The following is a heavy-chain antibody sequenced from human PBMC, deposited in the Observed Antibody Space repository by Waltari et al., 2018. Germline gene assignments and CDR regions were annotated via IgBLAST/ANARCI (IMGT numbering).Heavy chain of an antibody. CDR2: ISPIFGTA. CDR1: GGTFSSYA. CDR3: ARGPPAYDFCPDY. D-gene: IGHD3-3*01. J-gene: IGHJ4*02. Sequence: QVQLVQSGAEVKKPGSSVKVSCKASGGTFSSYAISWVRQAPGQGLEWMGVISPIFGTARYAQKLQGRVTMTADESTSTAYMELSSLRSEDTAVYYCARGPPAYDFCPDYWGQGTLVTVSS. V-gene: IGHV1-69*01.